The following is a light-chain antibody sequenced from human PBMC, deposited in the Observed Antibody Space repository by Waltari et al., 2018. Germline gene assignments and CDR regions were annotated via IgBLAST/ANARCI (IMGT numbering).Light chain of an antibody. CDR2: NDN. J-gene: IGLJ3*02. CDR3: AVWDDSLGGV. CDR1: NSNIGGNS. V-gene: IGLV1-44*01. Sequence: QSVLTQPPSVSGTHGQRVTISCSGSNSNIGGNSVNWYQQLPGQAPTLLIYNDNQGPSGVPDRFSASKSGTSASLAITGLQSEDEADYYCAVWDDSLGGVFGGGTKLTVL.